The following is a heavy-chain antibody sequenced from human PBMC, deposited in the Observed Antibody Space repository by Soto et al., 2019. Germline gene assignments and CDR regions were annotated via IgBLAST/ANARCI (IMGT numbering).Heavy chain of an antibody. CDR2: IIPILGIA. J-gene: IGHJ6*02. D-gene: IGHD4-17*01. V-gene: IGHV1-69*02. CDR1: GGTFSSYT. CDR3: ARPTTNYGDFGYYYGIDV. Sequence: QVQLVQSGAEVKKPGSSVKVSCKASGGTFSSYTISWVRQAPGQGLEWMGRIIPILGIANYAQKFQGRVTITADKSTSTAYMELSSLRSEDTAVYYCARPTTNYGDFGYYYGIDVWGQGTTVTVSS.